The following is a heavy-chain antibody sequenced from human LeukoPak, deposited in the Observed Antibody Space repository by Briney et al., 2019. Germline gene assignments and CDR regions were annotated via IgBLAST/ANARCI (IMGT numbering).Heavy chain of an antibody. CDR2: IYYSGST. CDR3: ARSPPLWFGESEYYFDY. Sequence: SSETLSLTCTVSGGSISSSSYYWGWIRQPPGKGLEWIGSIYYSGSTYYNPSLKSRVTISVDTSKNQFSLKLSSVTAADTAVYYCARSPPLWFGESEYYFDYWGQGTLVTVSS. D-gene: IGHD3-10*01. J-gene: IGHJ4*02. CDR1: GGSISSSSYY. V-gene: IGHV4-39*07.